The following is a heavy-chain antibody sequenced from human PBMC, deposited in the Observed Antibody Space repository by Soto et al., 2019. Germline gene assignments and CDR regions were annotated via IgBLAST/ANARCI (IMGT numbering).Heavy chain of an antibody. CDR1: GYTFTSYG. D-gene: IGHD6-19*01. Sequence: QIYLVQSGAEVKKPGASVKVSCKASGYTFTSYGIIWVRQAPGQGLEWMGWINTKNGNTHYAQKLQGRVTMTPDTSTTTAYMELRSLRTDDTAVYFCARDQAPYSNGWYYWGQGTLVTVSS. J-gene: IGHJ4*02. V-gene: IGHV1-18*01. CDR3: ARDQAPYSNGWYY. CDR2: INTKNGNT.